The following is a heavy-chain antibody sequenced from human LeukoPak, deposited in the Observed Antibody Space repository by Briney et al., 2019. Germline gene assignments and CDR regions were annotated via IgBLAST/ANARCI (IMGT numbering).Heavy chain of an antibody. CDR2: INREGSST. CDR3: ASRDQSCSGDTCYPIDY. CDR1: GLTFSSYW. D-gene: IGHD2-15*01. V-gene: IGHV3-74*01. Sequence: GGSLRLSCAVSGLTFSSYWMHWVRQAPGKGLVWVSRINREGSSTSYADSVKGRFTISRDNAKNTLYLQMNSLRAEDTAVYYCASRDQSCSGDTCYPIDYWGQGTLVTVSS. J-gene: IGHJ4*02.